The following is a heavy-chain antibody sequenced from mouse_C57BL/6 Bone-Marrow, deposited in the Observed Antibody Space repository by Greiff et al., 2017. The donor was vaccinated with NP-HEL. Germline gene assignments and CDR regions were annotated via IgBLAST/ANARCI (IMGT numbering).Heavy chain of an antibody. J-gene: IGHJ4*01. D-gene: IGHD3-3*01. CDR3: ARWTGKAMDY. V-gene: IGHV1-19*01. CDR1: GSTFTDYY. CDR2: IYPYNGGT. Sequence: EVQLQQSGPVLVKPGASVKMSCKASGSTFTDYYMNWVKQSHGKSLEWIGVIYPYNGGTSYNQKFKGKDSLTVDKSSSTAYMELNSLTSEDSAVDYCARWTGKAMDYWGQGTSVTVSS.